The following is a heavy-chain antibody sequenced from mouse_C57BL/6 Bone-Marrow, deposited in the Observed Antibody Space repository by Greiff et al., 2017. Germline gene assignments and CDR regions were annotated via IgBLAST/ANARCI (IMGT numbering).Heavy chain of an antibody. CDR3: ARGTAQATRAMDY. V-gene: IGHV1-82*01. J-gene: IGHJ4*01. Sequence: VQLQQSGPELVKPGASVKISCKASGYAFSSSWMNWVKQRPGKGLEWIGRIYPGDGDTNYNGKFKGKATLTADKSSSPAYMQLSSLTSEDSAVYFCARGTAQATRAMDYWGQGTSVTVSS. CDR2: IYPGDGDT. CDR1: GYAFSSSW. D-gene: IGHD3-2*02.